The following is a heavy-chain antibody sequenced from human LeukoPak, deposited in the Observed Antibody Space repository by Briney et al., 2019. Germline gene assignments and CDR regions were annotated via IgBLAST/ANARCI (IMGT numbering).Heavy chain of an antibody. Sequence: GGSLRLSCAASGITFGNYWMHWGRQAPGKGLEWVSRINSDGSRITYADSVKGRFTISRDNAKNTLYLQMNSLRVEDTAVYYCASSPVITRDWGQGTLVTVSS. CDR3: ASSPVITRD. J-gene: IGHJ4*02. CDR2: INSDGSRI. D-gene: IGHD3-22*01. V-gene: IGHV3-74*01. CDR1: GITFGNYW.